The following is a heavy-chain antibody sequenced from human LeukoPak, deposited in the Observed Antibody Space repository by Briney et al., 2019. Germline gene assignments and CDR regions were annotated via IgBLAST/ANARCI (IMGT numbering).Heavy chain of an antibody. CDR3: ARLGRNSDRSDFFYYYDH. CDR1: GFTFSDYS. V-gene: IGHV3-21*01. D-gene: IGHD3-22*01. J-gene: IGHJ4*02. Sequence: GGSLTLSCAASGFTFSDYSMNWVRQAPGKGLEWVASVNTVSSYIYYADSMRGRFTISRDNAKNSLFLQMNSLRAEDTAVYYCARLGRNSDRSDFFYYYDHWGQGTLVTVSS. CDR2: VNTVSSYI.